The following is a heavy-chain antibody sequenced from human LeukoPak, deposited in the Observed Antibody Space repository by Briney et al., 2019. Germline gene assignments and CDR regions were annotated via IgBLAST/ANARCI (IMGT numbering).Heavy chain of an antibody. D-gene: IGHD3-22*01. Sequence: PGGSLRLSCAASGFTFSGYGMHWGREAPGKGLERVAVISYDGSNKYYADSVKGRFTISRDNSKNTRYLQMNSLRAEDTAVYYCAKEDYYDSSALDYWGQGTLVTVSS. J-gene: IGHJ4*02. V-gene: IGHV3-30*18. CDR2: ISYDGSNK. CDR1: GFTFSGYG. CDR3: AKEDYYDSSALDY.